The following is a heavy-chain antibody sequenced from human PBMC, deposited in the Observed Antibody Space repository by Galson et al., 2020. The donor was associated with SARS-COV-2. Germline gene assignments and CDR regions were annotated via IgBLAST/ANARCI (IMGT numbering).Heavy chain of an antibody. V-gene: IGHV3-23*01. CDR3: ANIMVRGVIISNRYL. J-gene: IGHJ4*02. Sequence: GGSLRLSCAASGFTFSSYAMSWVRQAPGKGLEWVSAISGSGGSTYYADSVKGRFTISRDNSKNTLYLQMNSLRAEDTAVYYCANIMVRGVIISNRYLWGQGTLVTVSS. D-gene: IGHD3-10*01. CDR2: ISGSGGST. CDR1: GFTFSSYA.